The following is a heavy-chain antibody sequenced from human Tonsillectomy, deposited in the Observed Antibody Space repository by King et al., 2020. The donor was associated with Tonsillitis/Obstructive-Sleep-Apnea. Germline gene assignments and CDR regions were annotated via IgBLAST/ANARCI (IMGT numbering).Heavy chain of an antibody. CDR2: IRGSGGST. J-gene: IGHJ4*02. D-gene: IGHD6-13*01. CDR1: GFTFSSYA. V-gene: IGHV3-23*04. Sequence: VQLVESGGGLVQPGGSLRLSCAASGFTFSSYAMSWVRQAPGKGLEWVSAIRGSGGSTYYADSVKGRFTISRDNSKNTLYLQMNSLRAEDTAVYYCAKVLPIAAAVFEYYFDYWGQGTLVTVSS. CDR3: AKVLPIAAAVFEYYFDY.